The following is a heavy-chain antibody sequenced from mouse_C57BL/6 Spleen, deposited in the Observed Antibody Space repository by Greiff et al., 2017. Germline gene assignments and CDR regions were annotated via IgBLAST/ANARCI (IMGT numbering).Heavy chain of an antibody. CDR3: ARSGPGTGAMAY. D-gene: IGHD4-1*01. CDR1: GYSFTSYC. CDR2: IYPGSGNT. V-gene: IGHV1-66*01. J-gene: IGHJ4*01. Sequence: QVQLQQSGPELVQPGASVKISCKASGYSFTSYCIDWVKQRPGQGLEWIGWIYPGSGNTKSNEKFKGKATLTADTSSSTASMQLSSLTSEDAVVYCCARSGPGTGAMAYWGQGTSVTVSS.